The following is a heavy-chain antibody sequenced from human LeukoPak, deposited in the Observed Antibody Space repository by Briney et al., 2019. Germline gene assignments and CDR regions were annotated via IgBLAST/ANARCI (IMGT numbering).Heavy chain of an antibody. CDR2: ISGSGGST. J-gene: IGHJ4*02. V-gene: IGHV3-23*01. CDR1: GFTFSSYA. D-gene: IGHD5-12*01. Sequence: GGSLRLSCAASGFTFSSYAMSWVRQAPGKGLEWVSAISGSGGSTYYADSVKGRFTISRDNSKNTLYLQMNSLRAEDTAVYYCAKDSIGGYDYIPFGYWGQGTLVTVSS. CDR3: AKDSIGGYDYIPFGY.